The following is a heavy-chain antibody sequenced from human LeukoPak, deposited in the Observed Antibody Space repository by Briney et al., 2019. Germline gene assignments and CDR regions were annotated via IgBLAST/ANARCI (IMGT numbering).Heavy chain of an antibody. CDR2: INHSGST. CDR3: ASGWYYFDY. J-gene: IGHJ4*02. D-gene: IGHD2-8*02. Sequence: PSETLSLTCAVYGGSFSGYYWSWIRQPPGKGLEWIGEINHSGSTNYNPSLKSRVTISVDTSKNQFSLKLSSVTAADTAVYYCASGWYYFDYWGQGTLVTVSS. V-gene: IGHV4-34*01. CDR1: GGSFSGYY.